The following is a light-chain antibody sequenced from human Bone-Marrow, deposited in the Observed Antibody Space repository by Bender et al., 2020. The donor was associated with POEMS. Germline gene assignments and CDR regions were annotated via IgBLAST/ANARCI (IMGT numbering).Light chain of an antibody. CDR3: QVWHNSRDLRWV. V-gene: IGLV3-21*02. J-gene: IGLJ3*02. Sequence: SYVLTQPPSLSVAPGQTATITCGGDDIGTRGVHWYQQKPGQAPVLVVYDDSDRPSEISERFSGSNSGDTATLTISRVEAGDEADYYCQVWHNSRDLRWVFGGGTKLTVL. CDR2: DDS. CDR1: DIGTRG.